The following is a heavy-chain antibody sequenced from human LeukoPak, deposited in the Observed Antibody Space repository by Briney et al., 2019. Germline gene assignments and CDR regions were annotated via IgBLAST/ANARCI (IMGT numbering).Heavy chain of an antibody. CDR2: ISAYNGDT. CDR1: GYTFTDFG. D-gene: IGHD3/OR15-3a*01. CDR3: TRDLGVDKTMIFFDY. Sequence: ASVKVSCKASGYTFTDFGISWVRQAPGQGLEWLGWISAYNGDTNYAQKLQGRVTMTTDTSTSTAYMEVRSLRSDDTAVYYCTRDLGVDKTMIFFDYWGQGSLVTVSS. V-gene: IGHV1-18*01. J-gene: IGHJ4*02.